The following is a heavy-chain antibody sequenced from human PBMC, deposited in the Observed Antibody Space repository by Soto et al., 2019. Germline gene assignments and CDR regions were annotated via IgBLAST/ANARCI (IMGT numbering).Heavy chain of an antibody. CDR1: GFTFSSYG. CDR3: ARDWAGSGDC. CDR2: IWYDGSNT. Sequence: QEQLVESGGGVVQPGRSLRLSCAASGFTFSSYGMHWVRQAPGKGLEWVAVIWYDGSNTYYADSVKGRFTISRDNSKNTLYRQMNSMRAEDTVVYYWARDWAGSGDCWGQGALVTVSS. D-gene: IGHD3-10*01. J-gene: IGHJ4*02. V-gene: IGHV3-33*01.